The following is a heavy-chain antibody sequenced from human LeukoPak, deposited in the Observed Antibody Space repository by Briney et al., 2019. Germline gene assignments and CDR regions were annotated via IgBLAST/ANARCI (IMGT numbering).Heavy chain of an antibody. CDR3: ARDRAVTIFGVVIIFDYMDV. CDR1: GFTFDDYT. CDR2: ISWDGGST. J-gene: IGHJ6*03. D-gene: IGHD3-3*01. V-gene: IGHV3-43*01. Sequence: GGSLRLSCAASGFTFDDYTMHWVRQAPGKGLEWVSLISWDGGSTYYVDSVKGGFTISRDNAKNSLYLQMNSLRAEDTAVYYCARDRAVTIFGVVIIFDYMDVWGKGTTVTVSS.